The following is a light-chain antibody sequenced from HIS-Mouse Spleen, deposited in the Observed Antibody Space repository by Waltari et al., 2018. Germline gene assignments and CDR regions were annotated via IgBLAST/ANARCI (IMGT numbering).Light chain of an antibody. CDR1: ALPKKY. Sequence: SYELTQPPSVSVSPGQTARITCPGDALPKKYAYLSQQKSGQAPVLVIYEDSKRPPGIPERFSGSSSGTMATLTISGAQVEDEADYYCYSTDSSGNHRVFGGGTKLTVL. CDR3: YSTDSSGNHRV. CDR2: EDS. J-gene: IGLJ2*01. V-gene: IGLV3-10*01.